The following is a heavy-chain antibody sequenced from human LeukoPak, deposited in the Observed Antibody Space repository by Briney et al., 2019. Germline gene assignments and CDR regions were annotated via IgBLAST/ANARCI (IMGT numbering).Heavy chain of an antibody. CDR2: IIPIFGTA. CDR3: AREINYDSSGFLGYFDY. CDR1: GGTFISYA. D-gene: IGHD3-22*01. Sequence: ASVKVSCKASGGTFISYAISWVRQAPGQGLEWMGGIIPIFGTANYAQKFQGRVTITTDESTSTVYMELSSLRSEDTAVYYCAREINYDSSGFLGYFDYWGQGTLVTVSS. J-gene: IGHJ4*02. V-gene: IGHV1-69*05.